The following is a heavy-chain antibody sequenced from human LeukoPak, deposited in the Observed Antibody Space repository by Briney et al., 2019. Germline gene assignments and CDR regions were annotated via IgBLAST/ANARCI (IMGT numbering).Heavy chain of an antibody. Sequence: VASVKVSCKASGGTFTSYAISWVRQAPGQGLEWMGRIIPIFGTANYAQKLQGRVTITTDESTSTDHIALSSLRSEDTAVYYCARVLTTYGTGFDHWGQGTLVTVSS. J-gene: IGHJ5*02. CDR1: GGTFTSYA. D-gene: IGHD4-17*01. V-gene: IGHV1-69*05. CDR2: IIPIFGTA. CDR3: ARVLTTYGTGFDH.